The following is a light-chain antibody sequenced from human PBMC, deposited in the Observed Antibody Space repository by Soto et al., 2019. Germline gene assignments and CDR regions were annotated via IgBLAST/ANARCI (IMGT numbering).Light chain of an antibody. CDR1: SGHSSYI. Sequence: QSVLTQSSSASASLGSSVKLTCTLSSGHSSYIIAWHQQQPGKAPRYLMKLERSGNYNKGSGVPDRFSGSSSGADRYLTISNLQFEDEADYYCETWESNTHRVFGGGTKLTVL. V-gene: IGLV4-60*02. CDR3: ETWESNTHRV. CDR2: LERSGNY. J-gene: IGLJ2*01.